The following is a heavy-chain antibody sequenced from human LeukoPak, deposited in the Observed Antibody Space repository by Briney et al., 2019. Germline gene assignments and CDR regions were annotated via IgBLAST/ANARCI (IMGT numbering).Heavy chain of an antibody. J-gene: IGHJ4*02. CDR2: INTVATYL. CDR1: GFTFTSFS. V-gene: IGHV3-21*01. CDR3: ARLRRNGDSGGFYYYYDY. D-gene: IGHD3-22*01. Sequence: PGGSLRLSCAASGFTFTSFSFNWVRQAPGKGLEWVSSINTVATYLYYADSVRGRFTISRDNAKNSVYLQMDSLRAEDTGVYYCARLRRNGDSGGFYYYYDYWGQGTLVTVSS.